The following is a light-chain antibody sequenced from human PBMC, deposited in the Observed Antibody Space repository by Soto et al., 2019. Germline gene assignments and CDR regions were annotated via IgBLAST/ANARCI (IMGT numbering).Light chain of an antibody. V-gene: IGKV1-9*01. CDR3: QQLNSYPRT. Sequence: DIPLTRSRAFLSASVEARVTITCRASQGISSYLAWYQQKPGKAPKLLIYAASTLQSGVPSRFSGSGSGTEFTLTISSLQPEDFATYYCQQLNSYPRTFGQGRRLEI. CDR2: AAS. CDR1: QGISSY. J-gene: IGKJ5*01.